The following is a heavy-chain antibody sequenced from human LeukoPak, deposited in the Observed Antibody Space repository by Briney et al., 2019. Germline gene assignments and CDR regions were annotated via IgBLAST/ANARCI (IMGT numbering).Heavy chain of an antibody. J-gene: IGHJ4*02. CDR1: GFTVSINS. CDR2: IYSGGNT. CDR3: ARRAGEYSHPYDY. D-gene: IGHD4-17*01. V-gene: IGHV3-53*01. Sequence: GGSLRLSCTVSGFTVSINSVSWVRQAPGKGLVWVSFIYSGGNTHYSDSVKGRFTISRDNSKNTLYLQMNSLRAEDTAVYYCARRAGEYSHPYDYWGQGTLVTVSS.